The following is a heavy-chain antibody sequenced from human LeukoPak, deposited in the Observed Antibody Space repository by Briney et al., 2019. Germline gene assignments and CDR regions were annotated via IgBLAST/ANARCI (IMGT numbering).Heavy chain of an antibody. CDR2: ISGSGGST. V-gene: IGHV3-23*01. Sequence: SGGSLRLSCAASGFTFSSYAMNWVRQAPGKGLEWVSVISGSGGSTNYEDSVKGRFTISRDNSRNMLNLQMNSLRAEDTAVYYCARESSGWYHYWGQGTLVTVSS. CDR3: ARESSGWYHY. J-gene: IGHJ4*02. CDR1: GFTFSSYA. D-gene: IGHD6-19*01.